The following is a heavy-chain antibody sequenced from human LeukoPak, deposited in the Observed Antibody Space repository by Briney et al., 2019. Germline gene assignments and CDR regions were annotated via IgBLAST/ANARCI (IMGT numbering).Heavy chain of an antibody. CDR3: AREVSGSPISFDY. CDR1: GGSISSGDYY. D-gene: IGHD3-10*01. J-gene: IGHJ4*02. Sequence: PSQTLSLTCTVSGGSISSGDYYWSWIRQPPGKGLEWIGHIYYSGSTYYNPSLKSRVTISVDTSKNQFSLKLSSVTAADTAVYYCAREVSGSPISFDYWGQGTLVTVSS. CDR2: IYYSGST. V-gene: IGHV4-30-4*01.